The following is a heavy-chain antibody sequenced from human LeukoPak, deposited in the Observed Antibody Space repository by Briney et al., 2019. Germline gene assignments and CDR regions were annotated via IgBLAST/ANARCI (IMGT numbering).Heavy chain of an antibody. CDR2: FDPEDGET. D-gene: IGHD6-13*01. J-gene: IGHJ4*02. CDR3: VTVSSWTNYFDY. CDR1: GYTLTELS. Sequence: ASVKVSCKVSGYTLTELSMHWVRQAPGKGLEWMGGFDPEDGETIYAQKFQGRVTMTEDTSTDTAYMELSSLRSEDTAVYYCVTVSSWTNYFDYWGQGTLVTVSS. V-gene: IGHV1-24*01.